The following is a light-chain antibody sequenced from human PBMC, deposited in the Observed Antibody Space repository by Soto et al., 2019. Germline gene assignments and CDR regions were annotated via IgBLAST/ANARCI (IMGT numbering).Light chain of an antibody. CDR1: SSDIGGYNY. CDR2: AVN. J-gene: IGLJ2*01. CDR3: SSSTSSSSLVL. V-gene: IGLV2-14*01. Sequence: QSALTQPASVSGSPGQSITISCTGTSSDIGGYNYVSWYQQHPGKAPKLMIFAVNNRPSGVSDRFSGSKSGNTASLTISGLQTEDEADYYCSSSTSSSSLVLFGGGTKLTVL.